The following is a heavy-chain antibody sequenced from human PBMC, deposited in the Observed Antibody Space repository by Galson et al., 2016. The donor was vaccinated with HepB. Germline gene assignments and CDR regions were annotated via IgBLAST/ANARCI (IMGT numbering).Heavy chain of an antibody. CDR2: ISSTSHST. D-gene: IGHD3-3*01. CDR1: GFTFSTSA. Sequence: CLRLSCAASGFTFSTSAMSRVRQAPGQGLEWVSAISSTSHSTYYADSVKGRFTISRDNAKNTLFLQMDSLKIDDTAVYYCAKGWSGPDSWGQGTLVTVSS. CDR3: AKGWSGPDS. J-gene: IGHJ4*02. V-gene: IGHV3-23*01.